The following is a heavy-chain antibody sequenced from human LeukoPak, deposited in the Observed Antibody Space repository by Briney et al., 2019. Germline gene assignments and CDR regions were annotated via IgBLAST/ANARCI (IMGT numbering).Heavy chain of an antibody. Sequence: SQTLSLTCAISGDSVSSNSATWNWIRQSPSRGLEWLGRTYYRSKSYNDYAVAVKSLITINPYTSKNQFSLQLNSVTPEDTAVYYCARAPGGDDAFDIWGQGTMVTVSS. CDR2: TYYRSKSYN. J-gene: IGHJ3*02. CDR3: ARAPGGDDAFDI. D-gene: IGHD7-27*01. V-gene: IGHV6-1*01. CDR1: GDSVSSNSAT.